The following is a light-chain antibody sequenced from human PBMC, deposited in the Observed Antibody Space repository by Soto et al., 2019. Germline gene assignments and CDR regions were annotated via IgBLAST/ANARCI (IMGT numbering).Light chain of an antibody. CDR1: RSDVGGYNL. V-gene: IGLV2-23*02. Sequence: QSALTQPASVSGSPGQSITMSCTGSRSDVGGYNLVSWYQQHPGKAPKLMISEVSKRPSGVSNRFSGSKSGNTASLTISGLQAEDEADYDCSSYAGSSTFVVFGGGTKLTVL. J-gene: IGLJ2*01. CDR2: EVS. CDR3: SSYAGSSTFVV.